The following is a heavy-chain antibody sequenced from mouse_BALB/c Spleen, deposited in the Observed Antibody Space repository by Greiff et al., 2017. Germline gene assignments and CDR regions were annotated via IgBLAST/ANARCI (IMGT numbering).Heavy chain of an antibody. Sequence: DVMLVESGGGLVQPGGSRKLSCAASGFTFSSFGMHWVRQAPEKGLEWVAYISSGSSTIYYADTVKGRFTISRDNPKNTLFLQMTSLRSEDTAMYYCARNAYYRYDGYAMDYWGQGTSVTVSS. D-gene: IGHD2-14*01. V-gene: IGHV5-17*02. J-gene: IGHJ4*01. CDR3: ARNAYYRYDGYAMDY. CDR1: GFTFSSFG. CDR2: ISSGSSTI.